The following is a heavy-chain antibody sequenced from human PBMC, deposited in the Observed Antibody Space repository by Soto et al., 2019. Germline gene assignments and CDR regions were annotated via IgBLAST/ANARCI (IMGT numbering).Heavy chain of an antibody. CDR1: GGTFSSYA. CDR2: IIPIFGTA. Sequence: QVQLVQSGAEVKKPGSSVKVSCKASGGTFSSYAISWVRQAPGQGLEWMGGIIPIFGTANYAQKFQGRVTITADECTSTAYMELSSLRSEDTAVYYCARDPSPAYYYDSSGSGWFDPWGQGTLVTVSS. D-gene: IGHD3-22*01. CDR3: ARDPSPAYYYDSSGSGWFDP. J-gene: IGHJ5*02. V-gene: IGHV1-69*12.